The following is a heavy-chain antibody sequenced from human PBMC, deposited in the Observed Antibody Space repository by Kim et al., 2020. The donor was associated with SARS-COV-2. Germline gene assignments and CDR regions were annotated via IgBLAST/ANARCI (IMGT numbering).Heavy chain of an antibody. D-gene: IGHD3-10*01. CDR2: ISYDGSNK. Sequence: GGSLRLSCAASGFTFSSYGMHWVRQAPGKGLEWVSVISYDGSNKYYADSVKGRFTISRDNSKNTLYLQMNSLRAEDTAVYYCAKESGSGSYYACTYYYYGVDVWGQGTTVTVSS. V-gene: IGHV3-30*18. CDR3: AKESGSGSYYACTYYYYGVDV. J-gene: IGHJ6*02. CDR1: GFTFSSYG.